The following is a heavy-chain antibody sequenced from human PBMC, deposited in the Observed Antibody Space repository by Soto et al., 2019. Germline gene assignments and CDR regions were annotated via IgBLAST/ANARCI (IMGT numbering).Heavy chain of an antibody. V-gene: IGHV3-30*18. Sequence: QVQLVESGGGVVQPGRSLRLSCAASGFTFSSYDIHWVRQAPGKGLEWVASLSFDVSHKYHADSVKGRFTVSRDTFKNTVCLQVESLRPDDTGVYYCANVLSRGYNSVAEFEYWGQGTLVTVSS. CDR3: ANVLSRGYNSVAEFEY. D-gene: IGHD5-12*01. CDR1: GFTFSSYD. J-gene: IGHJ4*02. CDR2: LSFDVSHK.